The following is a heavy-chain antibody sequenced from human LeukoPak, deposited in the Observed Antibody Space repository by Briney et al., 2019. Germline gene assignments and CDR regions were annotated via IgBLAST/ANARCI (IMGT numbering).Heavy chain of an antibody. Sequence: PSETLSLTCTVSGGSISSGAYYWSWIRQHPGKGLEWIGYIYHSGSTYYNPPLKSRLTISVEMSKNQSSLKLSSVTAADTAVYYCARARDYYDSSGRRDAFDIWGQGTMVTVSS. CDR2: IYHSGST. J-gene: IGHJ3*02. CDR3: ARARDYYDSSGRRDAFDI. CDR1: GGSISSGAYY. D-gene: IGHD3-22*01. V-gene: IGHV4-31*03.